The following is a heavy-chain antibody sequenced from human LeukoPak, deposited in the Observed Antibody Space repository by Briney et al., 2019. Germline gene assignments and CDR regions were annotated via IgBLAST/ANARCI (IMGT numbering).Heavy chain of an antibody. D-gene: IGHD1-26*01. CDR3: AKEGAVSAGSYYVEAFDI. CDR1: GFTFSSYA. J-gene: IGHJ3*02. CDR2: ISGSGGST. Sequence: GGSLRLSCAASGFTFSSYAMSWVRQAPGKGLEWVSAISGSGGSTYYADSVKGRFTISRDNSKNTLYLQMNSLRAEDTAVYYCAKEGAVSAGSYYVEAFDIWGQGTMVTVSS. V-gene: IGHV3-23*01.